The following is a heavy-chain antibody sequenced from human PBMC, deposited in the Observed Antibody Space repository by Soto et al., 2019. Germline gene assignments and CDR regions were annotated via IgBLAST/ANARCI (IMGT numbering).Heavy chain of an antibody. D-gene: IGHD2-2*01. CDR2: INAGNGNT. CDR1: GYSFTSCA. CDR3: ARGVENIVVVLDVFGYYGMDV. J-gene: IGHJ6*02. V-gene: IGHV1-3*01. Sequence: ASVKVSCKSSGYSFTSCAIYWVRQAPGQRLEWMGWINAGNGNTKYSQKLQGRVTFTGDTSASTAHMELSSLRSEDTAVYFCARGVENIVVVLDVFGYYGMDVCGQGTTVTVSS.